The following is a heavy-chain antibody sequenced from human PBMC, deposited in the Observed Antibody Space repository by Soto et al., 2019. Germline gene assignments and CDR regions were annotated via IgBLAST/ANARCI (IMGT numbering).Heavy chain of an antibody. J-gene: IGHJ6*02. CDR2: IIPIFGTA. Sequence: SVKVSCKASGGTFSSYAISWVRQAPGQGLEWMGGIIPIFGTANYAQKFQGRVTITADESTSTAYMELSSLRSEDTAVYYCANGDNTPNYYYYYGMDVWGQGTTVTVS. CDR1: GGTFSSYA. V-gene: IGHV1-69*13. D-gene: IGHD4-17*01. CDR3: ANGDNTPNYYYYYGMDV.